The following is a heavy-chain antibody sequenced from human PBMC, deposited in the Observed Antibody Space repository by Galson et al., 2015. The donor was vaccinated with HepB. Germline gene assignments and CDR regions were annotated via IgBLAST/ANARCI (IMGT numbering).Heavy chain of an antibody. Sequence: SLRLSCAASGCTFTGHAMSWVRQAPGKGLEWVSSVNGRGDNTYYPDSVKGRFTISRDNSKNTLYLQMGSLRVEDTAVYYCAKDDDSRYNWNYFGDWGQGTLVTVSS. D-gene: IGHD1-20*01. CDR2: VNGRGDNT. CDR1: GCTFTGHA. V-gene: IGHV3-23*01. CDR3: AKDDDSRYNWNYFGD. J-gene: IGHJ4*02.